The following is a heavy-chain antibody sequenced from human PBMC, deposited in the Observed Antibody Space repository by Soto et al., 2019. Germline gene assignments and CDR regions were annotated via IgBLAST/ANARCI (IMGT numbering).Heavy chain of an antibody. CDR3: ARGDRGGSGSPASYYYSGLDV. CDR2: VSAGGDMT. V-gene: IGHV3-23*01. Sequence: DVQVLESGGDLVQPGGSLRLSCAASGFTFNSYAMSWVRQAPGKGLGWVSSVSAGGDMTYYSDSVKGRFTISRDNSNNALFLQMNSLRIEDTARYYCARGDRGGSGSPASYYYSGLDVWGQGTTVTVS. D-gene: IGHD3-10*01. J-gene: IGHJ6*02. CDR1: GFTFNSYA.